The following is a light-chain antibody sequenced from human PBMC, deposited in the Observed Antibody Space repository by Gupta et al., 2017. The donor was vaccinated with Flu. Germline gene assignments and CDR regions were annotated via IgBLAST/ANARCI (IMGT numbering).Light chain of an antibody. CDR1: NIGSKS. CDR3: QLWDGSSDHQVV. V-gene: IGLV3-21*02. J-gene: IGLJ3*02. Sequence: SYVLTPPPSVSVAPGQTARSTGRGNNIGSKSVQWYQQQRDQAPPLVVYDDNDRPSGNSERFSGCNSWNTATLTTSSGDAGDEADDYCQLWDGSSDHQVVFGGGTKLTVL. CDR2: DDN.